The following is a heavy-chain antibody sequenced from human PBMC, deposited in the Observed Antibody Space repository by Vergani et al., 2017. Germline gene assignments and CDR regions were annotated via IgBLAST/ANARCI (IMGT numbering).Heavy chain of an antibody. Sequence: QVQLVQSGAEVKKPGSSVKVSCKASGGTFSSYAISWVRQAPGQGLEWMGGIIPIFDTANYAQKFQGRVTITADESTSTAYMELSSLRSEDTAVYYCARDFWDGGNTDTYGMDVWGQGTTVTVSS. CDR2: IIPIFDTA. V-gene: IGHV1-69*01. J-gene: IGHJ6*02. D-gene: IGHD4-23*01. CDR3: ARDFWDGGNTDTYGMDV. CDR1: GGTFSSYA.